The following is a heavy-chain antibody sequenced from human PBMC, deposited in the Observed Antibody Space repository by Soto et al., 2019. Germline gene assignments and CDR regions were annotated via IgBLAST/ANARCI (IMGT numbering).Heavy chain of an antibody. V-gene: IGHV5-51*01. CDR2: IYPGKSTT. D-gene: IGHD2-2*01. CDR3: AIRCDPSVAFCFPAFDH. J-gene: IGHJ4*02. CDR1: GYTFNNYW. Sequence: EVQLEQSGAEVKKPGESLKISCKGSGYTFNNYWIGWVRQMPGKGLEWIGIIYPGKSTTRYSPSFQGLVTMSADKSLSTAYRQWRSLKASDSAMYYWAIRCDPSVAFCFPAFDHWGQGTLVTVSS.